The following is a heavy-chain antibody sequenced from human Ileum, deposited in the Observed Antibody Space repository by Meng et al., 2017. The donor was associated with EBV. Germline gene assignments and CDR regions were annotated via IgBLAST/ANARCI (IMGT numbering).Heavy chain of an antibody. CDR1: GFTFTNAH. D-gene: IGHD3-16*01. Sequence: GELLGSGGGLVKPGESLRLSCAASGFTFTNAHMTWVRQAPGKGLEWVGRIKRTTDGGTTDYAAPVKGRFTISRDDSKNTLYLQMNSLKTEDTAVYYCTDVGGDMIWGQGTLVTVSS. CDR3: TDVGGDMI. CDR2: IKRTTDGGTT. V-gene: IGHV3-15*01. J-gene: IGHJ4*02.